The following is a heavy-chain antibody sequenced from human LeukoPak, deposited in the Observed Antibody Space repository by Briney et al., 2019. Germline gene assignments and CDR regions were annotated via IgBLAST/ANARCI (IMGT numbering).Heavy chain of an antibody. CDR3: ARASAHYCSGGSCFRQFDY. CDR1: GYTFTSYA. D-gene: IGHD2-15*01. CDR2: INAGNGNT. J-gene: IGHJ4*02. Sequence: GASVKVSCKASGYTFTSYAMHWVCQAPGQRLEWMGWINAGNGNTKYSQKFQGGVTITRDTSASTAYMELSSLRPEDTAVYYCARASAHYCSGGSCFRQFDYWGQGTLVTVSS. V-gene: IGHV1-3*01.